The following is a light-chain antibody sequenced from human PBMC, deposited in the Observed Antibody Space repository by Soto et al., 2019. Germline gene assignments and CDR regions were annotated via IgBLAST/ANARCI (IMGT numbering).Light chain of an antibody. CDR2: EVT. CDR1: SSDVGGYNY. J-gene: IGLJ1*01. Sequence: QSALTQPASVSGSPGQSITISCTGTSSDVGGYNYVCWYQHHPGKAPQLMIYEVTTRPSGISNRFSGSKSGNTASLTISGLQAEDEADYYCSSYTCCTTFPWVFGTGTKLTVL. CDR3: SSYTCCTTFPWV. V-gene: IGLV2-14*01.